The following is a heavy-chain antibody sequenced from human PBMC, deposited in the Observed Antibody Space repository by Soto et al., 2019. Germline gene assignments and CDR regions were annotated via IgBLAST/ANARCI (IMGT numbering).Heavy chain of an antibody. CDR1: GGSFSGYY. Sequence: SETLSLTCAVYGGSFSGYYWSWIRQPPGKGLEWIGEINHSGSTNYNPSLKSRVTISVDTSKNQFSLRLSSVTAADTAVYYCARGPGGEAARPLRYYFDYWGQGTLVTVSS. J-gene: IGHJ4*02. D-gene: IGHD6-6*01. V-gene: IGHV4-34*01. CDR2: INHSGST. CDR3: ARGPGGEAARPLRYYFDY.